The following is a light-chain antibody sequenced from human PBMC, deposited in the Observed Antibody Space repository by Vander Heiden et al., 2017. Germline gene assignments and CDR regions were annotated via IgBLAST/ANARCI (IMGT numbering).Light chain of an antibody. CDR3: SSYTSSSTLFYV. V-gene: IGLV2-14*01. Sequence: QPALTQPASVPGSPGQPITISSTGTSSPLAGYNSVPWYQQHPGKAPKLMIYEVSKRPSGVSNRFSGSKSGNTASLTISGLQAEDEADYYCSSYTSSSTLFYVFGTGTKVTAL. CDR2: EVS. CDR1: SSPLAGYNS. J-gene: IGLJ1*01.